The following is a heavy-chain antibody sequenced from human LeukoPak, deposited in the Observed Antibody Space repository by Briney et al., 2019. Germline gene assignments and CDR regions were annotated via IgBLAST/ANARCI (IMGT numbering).Heavy chain of an antibody. CDR3: TSRSKNSGYHNWFDP. V-gene: IGHV3-15*01. Sequence: GGSLSLSCAPSGFTLSSVWMSWVRQPPEEGLEWVGRIKSKTDRGTTDYDASLKGGFTISRDDSKNTLYLQMNSLKAEDTAVYYCTSRSKNSGYHNWFDPWEQGMLVIVSS. CDR2: IKSKTDRGTT. J-gene: IGHJ5*02. D-gene: IGHD5-12*01. CDR1: GFTLSSVW.